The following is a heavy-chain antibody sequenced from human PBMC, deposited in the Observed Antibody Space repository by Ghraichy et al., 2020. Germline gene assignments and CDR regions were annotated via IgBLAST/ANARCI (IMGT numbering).Heavy chain of an antibody. V-gene: IGHV3-15*01. CDR1: GFTFSNAW. D-gene: IGHD3-10*01. J-gene: IGHJ4*02. CDR3: TTYGSGSPHIDY. CDR2: IKSKTDGGTT. Sequence: GESLNISCAASGFTFSNAWMSWVRQAPGKGLEWVGRIKSKTDGGTTDYAAPVKGRFTISRDDSKNTLYLQMNSLKTEDTAVYYCTTYGSGSPHIDYWGQGTLVTVSS.